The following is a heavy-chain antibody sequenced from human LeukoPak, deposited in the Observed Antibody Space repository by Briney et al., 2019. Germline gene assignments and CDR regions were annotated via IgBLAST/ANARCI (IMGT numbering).Heavy chain of an antibody. CDR2: IIPIFGTA. D-gene: IGHD6-6*01. CDR1: GGTFSSYA. V-gene: IGHV1-69*13. Sequence: SVRVSCKASGGTFSSYAISWVRQAPGQGLEWMGGIIPIFGTANYAQKFQGRVTITADESTSTAYMELSSLRSEDTAVYYCAREGGYSSSSLDDYWGQGTLVTVSS. CDR3: AREGGYSSSSLDDY. J-gene: IGHJ4*02.